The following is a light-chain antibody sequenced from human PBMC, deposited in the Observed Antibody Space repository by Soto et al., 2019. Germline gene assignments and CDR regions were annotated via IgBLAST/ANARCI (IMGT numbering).Light chain of an antibody. J-gene: IGLJ1*01. CDR3: QVWDNVDDHIYV. CDR2: DNS. CDR1: NIDSRT. V-gene: IGLV3-21*02. Sequence: SYELTQPPSVSVAPGQTATISCGENNIDSRTVHWYQQKPGQAPLLVVYDNSFRPSGIPNRFSGSNSGNTATLTINRVEAGDEADYYCQVWDNVDDHIYVFGTGTKVTVL.